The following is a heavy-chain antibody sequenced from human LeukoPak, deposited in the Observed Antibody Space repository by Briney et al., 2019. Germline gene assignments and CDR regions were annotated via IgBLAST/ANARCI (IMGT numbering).Heavy chain of an antibody. CDR1: GFTFTSYS. J-gene: IGHJ4*02. CDR2: ISGGGGST. V-gene: IGHV3-23*01. Sequence: GGSLRLSCAASGFTFTSYSMNWVRQAPGKGLGWVSTISGGGGSTYYADSVKGRFTISRDNSKNTLYLQVNSLRAEDTAVYYCAKGGKWDVTPFDYWGQGTLVTVSS. CDR3: AKGGKWDVTPFDY. D-gene: IGHD1-26*01.